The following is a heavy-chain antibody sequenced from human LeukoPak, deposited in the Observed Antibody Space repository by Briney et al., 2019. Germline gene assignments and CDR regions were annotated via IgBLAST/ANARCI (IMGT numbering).Heavy chain of an antibody. Sequence: GGSLRLSCAASGFTFDDYAMHRVRQAPGKGLERVSLISWDGGSTYYADSVKGRFTISRDNSKNSLYLQMNSLRAEDTALYYCARGFAYYDSSGLNWGQGTLVTVSS. CDR1: GFTFDDYA. CDR3: ARGFAYYDSSGLN. CDR2: ISWDGGST. J-gene: IGHJ4*02. V-gene: IGHV3-43D*04. D-gene: IGHD3-22*01.